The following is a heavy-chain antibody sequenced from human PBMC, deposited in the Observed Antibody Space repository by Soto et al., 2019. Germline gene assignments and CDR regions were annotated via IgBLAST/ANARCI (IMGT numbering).Heavy chain of an antibody. D-gene: IGHD6-13*01. Sequence: EVPLLESGGGLVQPGGSLRLSCAASGFTFSSYAMSWVRQAPGKGLEWVSAISGSGGSTYYADSVKGRFTISRDNSKNTLYLQMNSLRAEDTAVYYCAGEQQLVRGRCYWGQGTLVTVSS. V-gene: IGHV3-23*01. CDR3: AGEQQLVRGRCY. J-gene: IGHJ4*02. CDR2: ISGSGGST. CDR1: GFTFSSYA.